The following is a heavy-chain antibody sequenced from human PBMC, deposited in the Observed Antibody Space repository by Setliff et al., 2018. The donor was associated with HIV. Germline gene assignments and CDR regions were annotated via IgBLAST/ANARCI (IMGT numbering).Heavy chain of an antibody. V-gene: IGHV3-33*06. D-gene: IGHD2-15*01. CDR2: IWYDGSNK. J-gene: IGHJ3*02. CDR3: AKDYGGWSDAFDI. CDR1: FTFSSYG. Sequence: AGGSLRLSWFWGFTFSSYGMHWVRQAPGKGLEWVAVIWYDGSNKYYADSVKGRFTISRDNSKNTLYLQMNSLRAEDTAVYYCAKDYGGWSDAFDIWGQGTMVTVSS.